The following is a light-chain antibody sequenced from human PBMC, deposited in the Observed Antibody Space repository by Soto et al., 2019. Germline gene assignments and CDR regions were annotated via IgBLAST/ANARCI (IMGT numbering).Light chain of an antibody. CDR1: QRVISY. V-gene: IGKV3-11*01. Sequence: DIVLTQFPATLSLSPGERATLSCRASQRVISYLAWYQQKPGQAPRLLIYDISNRATGIPARFIGSGSGTDFALGISRLEPEHSAVYYCQQRSAWPRNTFGQGTKLEIK. CDR2: DIS. J-gene: IGKJ2*01. CDR3: QQRSAWPRNT.